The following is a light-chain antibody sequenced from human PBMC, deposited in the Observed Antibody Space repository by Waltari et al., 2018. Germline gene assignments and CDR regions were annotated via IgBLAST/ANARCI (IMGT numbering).Light chain of an antibody. CDR1: QSVSSY. CDR3: QQRSNWPHT. V-gene: IGKV3-11*01. J-gene: IGKJ2*01. CDR2: DAS. Sequence: EIVFTHSPATLSLSPGERATLSCRASQSVSSYLSWYQQKPGQPTRLLIYDASNRATGIPARCSGSESWTDFTLTISSLEPEDFAVYYCQQRSNWPHTFGQGTKLEI.